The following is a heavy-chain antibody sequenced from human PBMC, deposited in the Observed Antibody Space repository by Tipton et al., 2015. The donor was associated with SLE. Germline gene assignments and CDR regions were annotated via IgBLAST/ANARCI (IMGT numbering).Heavy chain of an antibody. CDR2: IFSTGST. D-gene: IGHD1-26*01. CDR1: GGSISTYY. V-gene: IGHV4-4*07. J-gene: IGHJ5*02. CDR3: AREGQVGPYWWFDP. Sequence: GLVKPSETLSLTCTVSGGSISTYYWTWIRQPAGKGLEWIGRIFSTGSTNYNPSLKSRVTISKDTSKNQLSLKLASVTAADTAVYYCAREGQVGPYWWFDPWGQGSLVTVSS.